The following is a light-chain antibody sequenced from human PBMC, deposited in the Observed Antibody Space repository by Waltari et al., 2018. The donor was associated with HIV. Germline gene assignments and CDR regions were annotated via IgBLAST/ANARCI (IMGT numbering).Light chain of an antibody. CDR2: DSS. Sequence: QSVLTQPPSVSAAPGQKVTISCSGSSSNIENNYVSWYQQLPGTAPKPLIYDSSKRPSGIPDRFSGSKSGTSATLGITGLQTGDEADYYCGTWDSSLSAWVFGGGTKLTVL. V-gene: IGLV1-51*01. J-gene: IGLJ3*02. CDR3: GTWDSSLSAWV. CDR1: SSNIENNY.